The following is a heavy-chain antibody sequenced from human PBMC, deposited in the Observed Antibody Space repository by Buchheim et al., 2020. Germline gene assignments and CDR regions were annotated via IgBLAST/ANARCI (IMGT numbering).Heavy chain of an antibody. Sequence: QVQLVESGGGVVQPGRSLRLSCAASGFTFSSYGMHWVRQAPGKGLEWVAVISYDGSNKYYADSVKGRFTISRDNSKNTLYLQMNSLRAEDTAVYYCAKDNTRLGRWPTTGGMDVWGQGTT. J-gene: IGHJ6*02. CDR1: GFTFSSYG. CDR3: AKDNTRLGRWPTTGGMDV. V-gene: IGHV3-30*18. CDR2: ISYDGSNK. D-gene: IGHD4-23*01.